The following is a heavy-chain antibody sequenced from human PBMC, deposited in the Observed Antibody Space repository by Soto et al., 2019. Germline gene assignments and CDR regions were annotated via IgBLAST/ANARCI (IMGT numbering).Heavy chain of an antibody. CDR1: GFIFSHYT. CDR2: ISDPVTGNT. V-gene: IGHV3-23*01. D-gene: IGHD3-9*01. Sequence: GGSLRLSCAASGFIFSHYTLNWVRQAPGKGLGWVSTISDPVTGNTHYSESVRGRFTISRDDSRSTIYLQMDNLRADDSAIYYCTTWLSAHFDYWGQGALVTVSS. J-gene: IGHJ4*02. CDR3: TTWLSAHFDY.